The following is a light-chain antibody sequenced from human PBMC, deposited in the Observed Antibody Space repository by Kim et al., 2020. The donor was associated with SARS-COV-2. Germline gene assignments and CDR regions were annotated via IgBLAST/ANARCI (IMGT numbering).Light chain of an antibody. CDR1: QSVTDN. CDR2: GAS. Sequence: SPGERVTPSCRASQSVTDNLAWYQQKPGQAPSLLMYGASTRATGVPTRFSGSGSGTEFTLTISSLQSEDSAVYHCQQYKDWPLTFGGGTKVDIK. CDR3: QQYKDWPLT. V-gene: IGKV3-15*01. J-gene: IGKJ4*01.